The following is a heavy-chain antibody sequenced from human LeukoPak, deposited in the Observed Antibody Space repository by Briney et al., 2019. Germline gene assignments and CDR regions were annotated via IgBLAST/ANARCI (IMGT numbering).Heavy chain of an antibody. Sequence: QAGGSLRLSCEVSGFIFRNDWMDWDRQAPGRGLEWVANINQDGNEKYFVDSVKGRFTISRDNAKNSLYLQMNSLRAEDTAVYYCSRALEVWGKGTTVTVSS. V-gene: IGHV3-7*01. J-gene: IGHJ6*04. CDR3: SRALEV. CDR1: GFIFRNDW. CDR2: INQDGNEK.